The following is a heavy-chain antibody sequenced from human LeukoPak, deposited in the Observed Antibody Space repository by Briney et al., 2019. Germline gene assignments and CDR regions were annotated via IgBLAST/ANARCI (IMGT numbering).Heavy chain of an antibody. J-gene: IGHJ4*02. CDR2: ISYSGST. Sequence: SETLSLTCTVSGGSISGYYWSWIRQPPGKGLEWIGYISYSGSTNYNPSLKSRVSISVDTSKNQFSLNLRSLTAADTAVFYCARHGSGWSFDYWGQGTLITVSS. CDR1: GGSISGYY. CDR3: ARHGSGWSFDY. D-gene: IGHD6-19*01. V-gene: IGHV4-59*08.